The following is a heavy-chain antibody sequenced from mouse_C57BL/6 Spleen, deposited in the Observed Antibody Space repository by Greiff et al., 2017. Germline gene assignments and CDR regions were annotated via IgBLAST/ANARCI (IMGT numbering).Heavy chain of an antibody. J-gene: IGHJ4*01. CDR1: GYTFTSYW. Sequence: QVQLKQPGAELVKPGASVKVPCKASGYTFTSYWMHWVKQRPGQGLEWIGRIHPSDSDTNYNQKFKGKATLTVDKSSSTAYMQLSSLTSEDSAVYYCATFTTVVVENAMDYWGQGTSVTVSS. V-gene: IGHV1-74*01. CDR3: ATFTTVVVENAMDY. CDR2: IHPSDSDT. D-gene: IGHD1-1*01.